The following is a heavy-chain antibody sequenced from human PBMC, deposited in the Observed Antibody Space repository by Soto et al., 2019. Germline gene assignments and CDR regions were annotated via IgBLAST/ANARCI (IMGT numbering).Heavy chain of an antibody. CDR2: IRSKAYGGTT. J-gene: IGHJ4*02. CDR3: NTDSNGVVISIDY. Sequence: GGSLRLSCTASGFTFGDYAMSWFRQAPGKGLEWVGFIRSKAYGGTTEYAASVKGRFTISRDDSKSIAYLQMNSLKTEDTAVYYCNTDSNGVVISIDYWGQGTLVTVSS. D-gene: IGHD3-3*01. CDR1: GFTFGDYA. V-gene: IGHV3-49*03.